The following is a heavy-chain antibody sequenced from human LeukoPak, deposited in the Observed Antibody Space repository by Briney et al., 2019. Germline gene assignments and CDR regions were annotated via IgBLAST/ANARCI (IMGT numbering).Heavy chain of an antibody. J-gene: IGHJ6*03. V-gene: IGHV3-48*03. CDR1: GFTFSSYE. CDR3: ARDQVTAVQLAYYHYYLDV. CDR2: ISSSGSTI. Sequence: GGSLRLSCAASGFTFSSYEMNWVRQAPGKGLEWVSYISSSGSTIYYADSVKGRFTISRDNAKNSLYLQMNSLRAEDTAVYYCARDQVTAVQLAYYHYYLDVWGKGTAVTVSS. D-gene: IGHD2-21*02.